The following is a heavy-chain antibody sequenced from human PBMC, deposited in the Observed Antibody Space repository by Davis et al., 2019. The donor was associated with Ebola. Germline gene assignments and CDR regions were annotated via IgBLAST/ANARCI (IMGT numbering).Heavy chain of an antibody. V-gene: IGHV4-4*02. CDR3: ARAINTVYFDY. D-gene: IGHD4-17*01. Sequence: PSETLSLTCAVSGDSISSSNWWSWVRQPPGKGLEWIGEIHHSGSTNYNPSLKSRVTISVDKSKNHFSLKLISVTAADTAVYYCARAINTVYFDYWGQGTLVTVSS. CDR1: GDSISSSNW. CDR2: IHHSGST. J-gene: IGHJ4*02.